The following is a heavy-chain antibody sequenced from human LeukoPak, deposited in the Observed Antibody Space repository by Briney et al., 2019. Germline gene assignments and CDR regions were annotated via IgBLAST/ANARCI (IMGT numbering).Heavy chain of an antibody. CDR1: GFSFSDKW. V-gene: IGHV3-74*01. Sequence: PPGGSLRLSCAACGFSFSDKWMHWVRQVPGKGLMWVARINPDGSVTSCADSVKGRFTISRDNSKSSLYLEMNNLRVEDTALYYCAKGELQLGQDAFDIWGQGTMVTVSS. D-gene: IGHD1-26*01. CDR3: AKGELQLGQDAFDI. CDR2: INPDGSVT. J-gene: IGHJ3*02.